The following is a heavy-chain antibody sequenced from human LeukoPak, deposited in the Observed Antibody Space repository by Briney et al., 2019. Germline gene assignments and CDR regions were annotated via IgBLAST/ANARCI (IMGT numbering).Heavy chain of an antibody. CDR1: GYTFTGYY. CDR3: ARDLWFGESSYGMDV. D-gene: IGHD3-10*01. CDR2: INPSGGST. J-gene: IGHJ6*04. Sequence: ASVKVSCKASGYTFTGYYMHWVRQAPGQGLEWMGIINPSGGSTSYAQKFQGRVTMTRDTSTSTVYMELSSLRSEDTAVYYCARDLWFGESSYGMDVWGKGTTVTVSS. V-gene: IGHV1-46*01.